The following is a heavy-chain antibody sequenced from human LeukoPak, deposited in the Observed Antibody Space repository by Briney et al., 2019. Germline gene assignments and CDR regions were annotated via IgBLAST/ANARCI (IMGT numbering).Heavy chain of an antibody. CDR1: GFTFSSYE. J-gene: IGHJ4*02. CDR2: ISSSGSTI. Sequence: GGSLRLSCAASGFTFSSYEMNWLRQAPGKGLEWVSYISSSGSTIYYADSVKGRFTISRDNAKNSLYLQMNSLRAEDTAVYYCARANWDAFDYWGQGTLVTVSS. D-gene: IGHD7-27*01. CDR3: ARANWDAFDY. V-gene: IGHV3-48*03.